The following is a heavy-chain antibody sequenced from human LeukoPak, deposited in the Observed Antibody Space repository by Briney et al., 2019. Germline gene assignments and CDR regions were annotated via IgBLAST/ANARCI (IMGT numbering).Heavy chain of an antibody. D-gene: IGHD2-2*01. V-gene: IGHV4-34*01. CDR3: ARGSCSSTSCYSTYNWFDP. J-gene: IGHJ5*02. CDR1: GGSFSGYY. CDR2: INHSGST. Sequence: PSETLSLTCAVYGGSFSGYYWSWIRQPPGKGLEWIGEINHSGSTNYNPSLKSRVTISVDTSKNQLSLKLSSVTAADTAVYYCARGSCSSTSCYSTYNWFDPWGQGTLVTVSS.